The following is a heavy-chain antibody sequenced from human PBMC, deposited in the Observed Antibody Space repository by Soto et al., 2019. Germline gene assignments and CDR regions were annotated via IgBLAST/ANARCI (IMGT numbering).Heavy chain of an antibody. CDR2: IGGSGVDT. Sequence: EVQLLESGGGLVQPGVSLRLSCAASGFTFSSCAMSWVRQAPGMGLEWVSAIGGSGVDTYYADSVTGRFTISRDHSKNTLYLQMNSRRAEDTAIYYCAKDRYDGHRGWYYFDYWGQGTLVTVSS. J-gene: IGHJ4*02. CDR1: GFTFSSCA. V-gene: IGHV3-23*01. CDR3: AKDRYDGHRGWYYFDY. D-gene: IGHD3-10*01.